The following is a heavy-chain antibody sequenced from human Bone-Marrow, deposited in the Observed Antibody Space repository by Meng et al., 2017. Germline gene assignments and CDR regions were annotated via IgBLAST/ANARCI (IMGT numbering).Heavy chain of an antibody. CDR2: ISAYNGNT. Sequence: ASVKVSCKASGYTFTSYGISWVRQAPGQGLEWMGWISAYNGNTNYAQKLQGRVTMTTDTSTSTAYMELRSLRSDDTAVYYCARSSYYDSSGYYYSRYWGQGTLVTVSS. CDR3: ARSSYYDSSGYYYSRY. CDR1: GYTFTSYG. J-gene: IGHJ4*02. D-gene: IGHD3-22*01. V-gene: IGHV1-18*01.